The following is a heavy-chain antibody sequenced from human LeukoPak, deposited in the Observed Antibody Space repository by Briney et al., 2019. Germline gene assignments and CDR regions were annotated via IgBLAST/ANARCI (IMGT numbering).Heavy chain of an antibody. CDR2: IYSTSGST. J-gene: IGHJ4*01. V-gene: IGHV4-4*07. CDR1: GGSISSYY. CDR3: ARGYYNSSGYSFDY. Sequence: PSETLSLTCTVSGGSISSYYWSWIRQPPGKGLEWIGRIYSTSGSTKYNPSLESRVSMSVDTSKKQVSLKMTSATAADTAVYYCARGYYNSSGYSFDYWGQGTPVTVSS. D-gene: IGHD3-22*01.